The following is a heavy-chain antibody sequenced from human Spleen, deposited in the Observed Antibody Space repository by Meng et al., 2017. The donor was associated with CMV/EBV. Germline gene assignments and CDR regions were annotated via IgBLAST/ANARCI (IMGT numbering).Heavy chain of an antibody. Sequence: GGSLRLSCAASGFTFSGYWMHWVRQAPGKGLLWVSRITNDGSTTNYADSVKGRFTISRDNAKNTLFLQMNSLRVEDTAVYYCASQVPAAMGLDYWGQGTLVTVSS. D-gene: IGHD2-2*01. J-gene: IGHJ4*02. V-gene: IGHV3-74*01. CDR3: ASQVPAAMGLDY. CDR2: ITNDGSTT. CDR1: GFTFSGYW.